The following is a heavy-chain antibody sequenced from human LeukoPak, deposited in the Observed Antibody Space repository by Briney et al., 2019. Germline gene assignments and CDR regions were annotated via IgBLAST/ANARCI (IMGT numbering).Heavy chain of an antibody. Sequence: PGGSLRLSCAASGFTFSSYAMSWVRQAPGKGLEWVSAISGSGGSTYYADSVKGRFTISRDNSKNTLYLQMNSLRAEDTAVYYCAKGSLYSSSSGLPEYFQHWGQGTLVTVSS. CDR1: GFTFSSYA. CDR2: ISGSGGST. D-gene: IGHD6-6*01. J-gene: IGHJ1*01. V-gene: IGHV3-23*01. CDR3: AKGSLYSSSSGLPEYFQH.